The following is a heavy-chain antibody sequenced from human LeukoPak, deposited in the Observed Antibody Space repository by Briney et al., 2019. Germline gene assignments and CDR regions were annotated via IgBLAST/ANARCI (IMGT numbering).Heavy chain of an antibody. J-gene: IGHJ6*03. CDR1: GGSISSYY. V-gene: IGHV4-59*01. Sequence: PSETLSLTCTVPGGSISSYYSCWIPQPPGKGLEWMGYIYYSGTTNYNPSFKSRVTISVDTSKNQFSLKLSSVTAADTAVYYCARGHDDYYMDVWGKGITVTVSS. CDR3: ARGHDDYYMDV. CDR2: IYYSGTT.